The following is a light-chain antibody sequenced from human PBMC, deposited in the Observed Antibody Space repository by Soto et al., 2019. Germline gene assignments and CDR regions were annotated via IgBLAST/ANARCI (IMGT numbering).Light chain of an antibody. CDR2: GAS. J-gene: IGKJ1*01. V-gene: IGKV3-15*01. CDR1: QSVNRN. CDR3: QHYNKWPWT. Sequence: IGLTQSPRTLSLSPRERATRSCRVSQSVNRNYLAWYQQKPGQAPRLLIYGASTRATDVPARFSGSGSGTEFTLTISCLQSEDFAVYYCQHYNKWPWTFGQGTKVDIK.